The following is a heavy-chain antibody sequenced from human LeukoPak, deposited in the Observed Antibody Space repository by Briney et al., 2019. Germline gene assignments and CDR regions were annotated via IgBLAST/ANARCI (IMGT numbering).Heavy chain of an antibody. CDR3: ARLSKGSSWLFDY. Sequence: GSLRLSCAASGFTFSSYAMSWVRQTPGKGLEWIGYIYYSGSTNYNPSLKSRVTISVDTSKNQFSLKLSSVTAADTAVYYCARLSKGSSWLFDYWGQGTLVTVSS. D-gene: IGHD6-13*01. CDR2: IYYSGST. CDR1: GFTFSSYA. J-gene: IGHJ4*02. V-gene: IGHV4-59*08.